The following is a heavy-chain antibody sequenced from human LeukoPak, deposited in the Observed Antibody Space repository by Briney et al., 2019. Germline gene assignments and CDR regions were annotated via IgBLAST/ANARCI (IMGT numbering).Heavy chain of an antibody. CDR2: INPSGGST. CDR3: AREAYSYGYYYYYMDV. Sequence: ASVKVSCKASGGTFSSYAIGWVRQAPGQGLEWMGIINPSGGSTSYAQKFQGRVTMTRDMSTSTVYMELSSLRSEDTAVYYCAREAYSYGYYYYYMDVWGKGTTVTVSS. V-gene: IGHV1-46*01. J-gene: IGHJ6*03. CDR1: GGTFSSYA. D-gene: IGHD5-18*01.